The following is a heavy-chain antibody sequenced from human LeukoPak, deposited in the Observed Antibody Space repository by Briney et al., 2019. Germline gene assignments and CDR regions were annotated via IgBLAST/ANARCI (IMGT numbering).Heavy chain of an antibody. CDR2: IKSKTDGGTT. Sequence: PGGSLRLSCAASGFTFSNAWMSWVRQAPGKGLEWVGRIKSKTDGGTTDYAAPVKGRFTISRDDSKNTLYLQMNSLKTEDTAVYYCTTWGPLRFLEWLLGVDAFDIWGQGTMVTVSS. CDR1: GFTFSNAW. J-gene: IGHJ3*02. D-gene: IGHD3-3*01. V-gene: IGHV3-15*01. CDR3: TTWGPLRFLEWLLGVDAFDI.